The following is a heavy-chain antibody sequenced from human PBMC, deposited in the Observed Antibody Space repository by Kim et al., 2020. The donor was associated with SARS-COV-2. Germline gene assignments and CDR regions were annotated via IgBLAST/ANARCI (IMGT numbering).Heavy chain of an antibody. D-gene: IGHD3-10*01. V-gene: IGHV4-39*07. Sequence: YNPSLKSRVTISVDTSKKQFSLKLSSVIAADTAVYYCARDYYGSGNGFDLWGRGTLVTFSS. J-gene: IGHJ2*01. CDR3: ARDYYGSGNGFDL.